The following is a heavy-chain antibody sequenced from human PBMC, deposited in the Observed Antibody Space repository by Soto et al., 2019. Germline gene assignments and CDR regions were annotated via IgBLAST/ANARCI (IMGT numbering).Heavy chain of an antibody. J-gene: IGHJ6*03. CDR1: GYTFTSYY. Sequence: ASVKVSCKASGYTFTSYYMHWVRQAPGQGLEWMGKINPSGGSTSYAQKFQGRVTMTRDTSTSTVYMELSSLRSEDTAVYYCARARGYCSSTSCYTNYYYYYTDVWGKGTTVTVSS. CDR2: INPSGGST. V-gene: IGHV1-46*03. CDR3: ARARGYCSSTSCYTNYYYYYTDV. D-gene: IGHD2-2*01.